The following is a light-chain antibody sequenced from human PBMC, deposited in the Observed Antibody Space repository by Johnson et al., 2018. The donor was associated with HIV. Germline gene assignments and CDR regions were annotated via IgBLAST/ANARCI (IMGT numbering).Light chain of an antibody. CDR2: ENN. CDR3: ATWDTSLSAGGV. J-gene: IGLJ1*01. Sequence: QSVLTQPPSVSAAPGQKVTISCYGSSCDIANTYVSWYQQLPGTAPKLLIYENNKRPSGIPDRFSDSKSGTSATLGITGLQTGDAADYYCATWDTSLSAGGVFGTGTKVTVL. V-gene: IGLV1-51*02. CDR1: SCDIANTY.